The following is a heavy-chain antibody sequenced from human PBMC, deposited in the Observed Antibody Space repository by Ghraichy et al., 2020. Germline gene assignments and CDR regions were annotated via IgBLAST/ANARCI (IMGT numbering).Heavy chain of an antibody. Sequence: LETLSLTCAVYGGSFSGYYWSWIRQPPGKGLEWIGYIYYSGSTIYNPSLKGRVTMSLERSRDQFSLRLDSVTDADTAIYYCARVSLATVTTFFSPYQFSGMDVWGPGTTVTVSS. CDR3: ARVSLATVTTFFSPYQFSGMDV. CDR2: IYYSGST. V-gene: IGHV4-59*01. D-gene: IGHD4-17*01. J-gene: IGHJ6*02. CDR1: GGSFSGYY.